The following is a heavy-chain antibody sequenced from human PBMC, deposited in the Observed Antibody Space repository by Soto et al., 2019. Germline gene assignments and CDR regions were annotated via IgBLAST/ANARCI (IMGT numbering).Heavy chain of an antibody. V-gene: IGHV5-10-1*01. CDR2: IDPSDSQT. Sequence: PGESLKISCNGSGYSFAGYWITWVRQKPGKGLEWMGRIDPSDSQTYYSPSFRGHVTISATKSITTVFLEWSSLRASDTAMYYRARQIYDSDTGPNFQYYFDSWGQGTPVTVSS. CDR3: ARQIYDSDTGPNFQYYFDS. J-gene: IGHJ4*02. CDR1: GYSFAGYW. D-gene: IGHD3-22*01.